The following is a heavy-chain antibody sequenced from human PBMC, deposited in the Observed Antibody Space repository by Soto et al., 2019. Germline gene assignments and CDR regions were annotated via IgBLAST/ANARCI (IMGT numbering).Heavy chain of an antibody. Sequence: EVQLVESGGGLVKPGGSLRLSCAASGFTLRTYTMNWVRQAPGKGLEWVSSISISSSDRYYADSVRGRFTISRDNAKNALYWQMNSLRADDTAVYFCVRGMNPLFGGQGTLVTVSS. J-gene: IGHJ4*01. CDR1: GFTLRTYT. CDR3: VRGMNPLF. V-gene: IGHV3-21*06. CDR2: ISISSSDR.